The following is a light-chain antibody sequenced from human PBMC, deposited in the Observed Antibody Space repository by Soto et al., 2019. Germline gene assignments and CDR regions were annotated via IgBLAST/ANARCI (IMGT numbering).Light chain of an antibody. CDR2: RDN. Sequence: QAVVSQPPSASGTPGQRVTISCSGSISNVGSNYVYWYQQLPGTAPKLLIYRDNQRPSGVPDRCSASKSGTSAYLAISGLRSEDEAVYYCAACDDTLSGDWVFGGGTKLTV. V-gene: IGLV1-47*01. J-gene: IGLJ3*02. CDR1: ISNVGSNY. CDR3: AACDDTLSGDWV.